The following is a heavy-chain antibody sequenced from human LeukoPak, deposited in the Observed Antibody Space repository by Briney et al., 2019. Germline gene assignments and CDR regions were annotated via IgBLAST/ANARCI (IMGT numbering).Heavy chain of an antibody. CDR2: INPNSGGT. CDR1: GYTFTGYY. D-gene: IGHD3-3*01. V-gene: IGHV1-2*06. Sequence: ASVKVSCKASGYTFTGYYMHWVRQAPGQGLEWMGRINPNSGGTNYAQKFQGRVTMTRDTSISTAYMELSRLRSDDTAMYYCARDLAITIFGVVIIGTYGMDVWGQGTTVTVSS. CDR3: ARDLAITIFGVVIIGTYGMDV. J-gene: IGHJ6*02.